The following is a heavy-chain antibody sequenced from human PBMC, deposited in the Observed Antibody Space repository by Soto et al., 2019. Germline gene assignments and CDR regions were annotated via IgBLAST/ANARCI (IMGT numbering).Heavy chain of an antibody. D-gene: IGHD2-21*01. CDR2: IYYSGST. CDR3: AASCVGCGGFNYYGMDV. Sequence: TLSLTCTLSGGSVRIGGDAVSWIRQHPGKGLEWIGYIYYSGSTYYNPSLKSRVTISVDTSKNQFSLKLSSVTAADTAVYYCAASCVGCGGFNYYGMDVWGQGTTVTVSS. J-gene: IGHJ6*02. CDR1: GGSVRIGGDA. V-gene: IGHV4-31*03.